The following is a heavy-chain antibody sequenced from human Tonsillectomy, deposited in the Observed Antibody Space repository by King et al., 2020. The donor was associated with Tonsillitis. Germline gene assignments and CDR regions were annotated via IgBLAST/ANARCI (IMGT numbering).Heavy chain of an antibody. D-gene: IGHD1-7*01. CDR3: ASGDFNWNFYWFDP. Sequence: VQLVESGGGLVQPGGSLRVSCVASGFTFSNYEMNWVRQAPGKGLEWVSYISSSGSSVYYADSVKGRFTISRDDVKKSLYLQMNSLRAEDTAIYYCASGDFNWNFYWFDPWGQGTLVTVSS. CDR2: ISSSGSSV. J-gene: IGHJ5*02. V-gene: IGHV3-48*03. CDR1: GFTFSNYE.